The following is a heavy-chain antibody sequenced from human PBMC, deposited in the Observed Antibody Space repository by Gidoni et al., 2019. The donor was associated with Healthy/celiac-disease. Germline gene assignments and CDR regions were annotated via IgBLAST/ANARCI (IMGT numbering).Heavy chain of an antibody. CDR2: IWDDGSNK. J-gene: IGHJ4*02. CDR1: GFPFSSYG. CDR3: ARARIAAAACDY. D-gene: IGHD6-13*01. V-gene: IGHV3-33*01. Sequence: QVQLVESGGGVVQPGRSLRLSCAASGFPFSSYGMHWVRQAPGKGLEWVAVIWDDGSNKYYADSVKGRFIISRDNSKNTLYLQMNSLRAEDTAVYYCARARIAAAACDYWGQGTLVTVSS.